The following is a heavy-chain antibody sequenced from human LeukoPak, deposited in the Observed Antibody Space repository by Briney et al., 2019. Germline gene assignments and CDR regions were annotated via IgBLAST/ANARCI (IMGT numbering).Heavy chain of an antibody. J-gene: IGHJ6*02. V-gene: IGHV4-4*07. CDR2: IYASGSGST. D-gene: IGHD5/OR15-5a*01. Sequence: SETLSLTCTVSGGSISTYSWSWIRQPAGKGLEWIGRIYASGSGSTNYNPSLKSRVTISVDTSKNQFSLRLSSVTAADTAVYYCARGVYFNGMDIWGQGTTVTVSS. CDR1: GGSISTYS. CDR3: ARGVYFNGMDI.